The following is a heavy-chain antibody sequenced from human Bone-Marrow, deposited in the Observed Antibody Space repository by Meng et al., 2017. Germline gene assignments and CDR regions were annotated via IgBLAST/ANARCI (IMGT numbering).Heavy chain of an antibody. J-gene: IGHJ3*02. CDR2: IIPIFGTA. CDR1: VGTFNSYA. D-gene: IGHD3-9*01. CDR3: ARGFSPILRHFDWLVAFDI. V-gene: IGHV1-69*13. Sequence: SSVHVSCQASVGTFNSYAISWLRQAPRQGLEWMGGIIPIFGTANYAQKFQGRVTITADESTSTAYMELSSLRSEDTAVYYCARGFSPILRHFDWLVAFDIWGQGTMVTVSS.